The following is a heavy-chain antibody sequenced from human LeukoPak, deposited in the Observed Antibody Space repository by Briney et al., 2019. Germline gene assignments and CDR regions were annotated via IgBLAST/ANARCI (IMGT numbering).Heavy chain of an antibody. CDR2: INHSGST. CDR1: GGSFSGYY. D-gene: IGHD3-22*01. CDR3: ARGLITFRTGYYYDSSGYYGYFDY. J-gene: IGHJ4*02. Sequence: SETLSLTCAVYGGSFSGYYLSWIRQPPGKGLEWIGEINHSGSTNYNPSLKSRVTISVDTSKNQFSLKLSSVTAADTAVYYCARGLITFRTGYYYDSSGYYGYFDYWGQGTLVTVSS. V-gene: IGHV4-34*01.